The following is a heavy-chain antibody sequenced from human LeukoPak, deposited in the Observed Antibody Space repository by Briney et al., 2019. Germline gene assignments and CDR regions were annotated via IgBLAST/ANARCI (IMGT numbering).Heavy chain of an antibody. D-gene: IGHD3-22*01. V-gene: IGHV3-23*01. CDR1: GFTFSSYA. CDR2: ISGSGGST. Sequence: GGSLRLSCAASGFTFSSYAMSWVRQAPGKGLEWVSAISGSGGSTYYADSVKGRFTISRDNSKNTLYLQMNSLRAEDTAVYYCAKDRHYDSSGYYFHGAYFDYWGQGTLVTVSS. J-gene: IGHJ4*02. CDR3: AKDRHYDSSGYYFHGAYFDY.